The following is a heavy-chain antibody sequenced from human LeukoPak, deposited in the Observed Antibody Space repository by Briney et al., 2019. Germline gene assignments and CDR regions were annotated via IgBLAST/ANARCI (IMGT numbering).Heavy chain of an antibody. CDR3: AKDHNLGYCSGGSCYYFDY. CDR2: IRYDGSNK. V-gene: IGHV3-30*02. J-gene: IGHJ4*02. CDR1: GFTFSSYG. Sequence: GGTLRLSCAASGFTFSSYGTHWVRQAPGKGLEWVAFIRYDGSNKYYADSVKGRFTISRDNSKNTLYLQMNSLRAEDTAVYYCAKDHNLGYCSGGSCYYFDYWGQGSLVTVSS. D-gene: IGHD2-15*01.